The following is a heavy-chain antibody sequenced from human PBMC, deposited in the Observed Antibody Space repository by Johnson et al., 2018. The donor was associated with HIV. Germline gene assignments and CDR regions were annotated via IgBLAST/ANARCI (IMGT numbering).Heavy chain of an antibody. CDR3: TTGVSVGVTPGREIDAFDI. Sequence: VQLVESGGGLVKPGGSLRLSCAASGITFSSYEMNWVRQAPGKGLEWVSYISSSGSTIYYADSVKGRFTISRDTSKNTLYLQMNSLRAEDTAVYYCTTGVSVGVTPGREIDAFDIWGQGTMVTVSS. J-gene: IGHJ3*02. V-gene: IGHV3-48*03. CDR2: ISSSGSTI. D-gene: IGHD2-21*02. CDR1: GITFSSYE.